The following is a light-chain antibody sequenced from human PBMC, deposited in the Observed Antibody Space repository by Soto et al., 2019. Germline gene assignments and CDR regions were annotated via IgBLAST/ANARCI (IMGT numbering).Light chain of an antibody. CDR3: ASWDDDLNVPI. Sequence: QSVLTQPPSASGTPGQGVVISCSGSHSNVGVNAISWYQHLPGMAPRLLLHTDDQRPSGIPDRFSGSHSGTAASLAISRLQSEDEGHYYCASWDDDLNVPIFGGGTKLTVL. J-gene: IGLJ2*01. V-gene: IGLV1-44*01. CDR2: TDD. CDR1: HSNVGVNA.